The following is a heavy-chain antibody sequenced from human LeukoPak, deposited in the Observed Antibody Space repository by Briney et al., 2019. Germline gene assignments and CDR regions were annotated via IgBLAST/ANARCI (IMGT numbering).Heavy chain of an antibody. Sequence: GGSLRLSCAASGFTFSSYAMSWVRQAPGKGLEWVSAISGSGGSTYYADSVKGRFTISRDNSKNTLYLQMNSLRAEDTAVYYCAKDRATYYDFWSGFQLNDYWGQGTLVTVSS. CDR1: GFTFSSYA. V-gene: IGHV3-23*01. CDR2: ISGSGGST. CDR3: AKDRATYYDFWSGFQLNDY. J-gene: IGHJ4*02. D-gene: IGHD3-3*01.